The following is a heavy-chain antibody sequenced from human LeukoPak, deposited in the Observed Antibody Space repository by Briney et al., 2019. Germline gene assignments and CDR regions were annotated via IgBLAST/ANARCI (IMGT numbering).Heavy chain of an antibody. D-gene: IGHD6-13*01. CDR3: ARGGWGNRRSWYDSFDY. V-gene: IGHV4-30-4*01. CDR1: GGSISSGDYY. Sequence: PSETLSLTCTVSGGSISSGDYYWSWIRQPPGKGLEWIGYIYYSGSTYYNPSLKSRVTTSVDTSKNQFSLKLSSVTAADTAVYYCARGGWGNRRSWYDSFDYWGQGTLVTVSS. CDR2: IYYSGST. J-gene: IGHJ4*02.